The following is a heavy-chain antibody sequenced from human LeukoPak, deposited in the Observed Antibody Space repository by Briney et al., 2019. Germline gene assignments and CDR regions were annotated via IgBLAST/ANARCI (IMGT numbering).Heavy chain of an antibody. V-gene: IGHV3-23*01. CDR2: ISGSGGST. CDR3: AKNSVYSSSYYDAFDI. J-gene: IGHJ3*02. Sequence: GGSLRLSCAASGFTFSSYGMSWVRQDPGKGLEWVSAISGSGGSTYYADSVKGRFTISRDNAKNSLYLQMNSLRAEDTALYYCAKNSVYSSSYYDAFDIWGQGTMVTVSS. D-gene: IGHD6-13*01. CDR1: GFTFSSYG.